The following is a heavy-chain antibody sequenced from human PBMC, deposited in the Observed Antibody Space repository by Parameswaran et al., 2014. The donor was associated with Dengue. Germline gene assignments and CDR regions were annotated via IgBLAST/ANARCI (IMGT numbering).Heavy chain of an antibody. V-gene: IGHV4-39*01. CDR2: IYYSGST. Sequence: WIRQPPGKGLEWIGSIYYSGSTYYNPSLKSRVTISVDTSKNQFSLKLSSVTAADTAVYYCASQRAIYSSGWYFDYWGQGTLVTVSS. CDR3: ASQRAIYSSGWYFDY. D-gene: IGHD6-19*01. J-gene: IGHJ4*02.